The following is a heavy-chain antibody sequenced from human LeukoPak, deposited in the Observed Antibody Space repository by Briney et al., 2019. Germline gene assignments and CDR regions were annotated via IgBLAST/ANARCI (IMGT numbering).Heavy chain of an antibody. D-gene: IGHD4-11*01. CDR3: AKDHTVTTGFDY. V-gene: IGHV3-15*07. CDR1: GFTFSNVW. CDR2: IRSKTHGEAI. J-gene: IGHJ4*02. Sequence: PGGSLRLSCAASGFTFSNVWMNWVRQAPGKGLEWVGRIRSKTHGEAIDYAAPVRGRFTISRDDSKNTLYLQLNSLKTEDTAVYYCAKDHTVTTGFDYWGQGTLVTVSS.